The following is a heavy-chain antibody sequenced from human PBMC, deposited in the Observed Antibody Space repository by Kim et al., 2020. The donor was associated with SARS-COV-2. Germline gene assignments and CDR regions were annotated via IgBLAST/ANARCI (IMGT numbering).Heavy chain of an antibody. CDR1: GYTFTSYG. CDR3: ARDRSQITMIVAHQYQDYYYYGMDV. CDR2: ISAYNGNT. Sequence: ASVKVSCKASGYTFTSYGISWVRQAPGQGLEWMGWISAYNGNTNYAQKLQGRVTMTTDTSTSTAYMELRSLRSDDTAVYYCARDRSQITMIVAHQYQDYYYYGMDVWGQGTTVTVSS. V-gene: IGHV1-18*04. J-gene: IGHJ6*02. D-gene: IGHD3-22*01.